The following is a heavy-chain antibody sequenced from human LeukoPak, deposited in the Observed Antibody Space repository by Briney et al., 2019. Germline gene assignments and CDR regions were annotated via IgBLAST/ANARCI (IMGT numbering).Heavy chain of an antibody. V-gene: IGHV3-9*01. CDR3: AKDRGGSSELGDAFDV. D-gene: IGHD1-26*01. Sequence: GGSLRLSCAASGFTFDEYAMHWVRQAPGKGLEWVSGISYSSGSIGYVDSVKGRFTISRDNAKNSLYLQMNSLRVEDTALYYCAKDRGGSSELGDAFDVWGQGTMVRVSS. CDR2: ISYSSGSI. CDR1: GFTFDEYA. J-gene: IGHJ3*01.